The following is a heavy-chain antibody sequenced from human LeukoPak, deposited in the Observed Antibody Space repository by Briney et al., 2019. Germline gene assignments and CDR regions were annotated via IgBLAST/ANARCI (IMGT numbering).Heavy chain of an antibody. CDR3: ARGGGVRTGSGWRPGNWFDP. CDR2: IHSGESP. Sequence: SETLSLTCSVSGYSISSGYFWGWIRQPPGKGLEWIGIIHSGESPYYSPSLESRISISIDTSKNQFSLKFNSVTAADTAVYYCARGGGVRTGSGWRPGNWFDPWGQGTLVIVSS. CDR1: GYSISSGYF. D-gene: IGHD6-19*01. J-gene: IGHJ5*02. V-gene: IGHV4-38-2*02.